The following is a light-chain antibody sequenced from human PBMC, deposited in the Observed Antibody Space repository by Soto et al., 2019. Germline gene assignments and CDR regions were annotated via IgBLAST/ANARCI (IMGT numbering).Light chain of an antibody. CDR1: SGYSNYK. CDR2: VGTGGIVG. V-gene: IGLV9-49*01. Sequence: QSVLTQPPSASASLGASVTLTCTLSSGYSNYKVDWYQQGPGKGPRFVMRVGTGGIVGSKGDGIPDRFSVLGSGLNRYLTINNIQEEDESDYYCGADHGGGSNFVYVFGTGTKLTVL. J-gene: IGLJ1*01. CDR3: GADHGGGSNFVYV.